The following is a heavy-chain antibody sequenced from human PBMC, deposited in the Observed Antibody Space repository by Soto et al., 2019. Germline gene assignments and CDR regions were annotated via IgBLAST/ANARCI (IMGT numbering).Heavy chain of an antibody. J-gene: IGHJ5*02. D-gene: IGHD2-15*01. CDR1: VGTFSSYA. CDR2: IIPIFGTA. Sequence: SVKVSCKASVGTFSSYAISWVRQAPGQGLEWMGGIIPIFGTANYAQKFQGRVTITADESTSTAYMELSSLRSEDTAVYYCARGHTRNPYNWFDPWGQGTLVTGSS. V-gene: IGHV1-69*13. CDR3: ARGHTRNPYNWFDP.